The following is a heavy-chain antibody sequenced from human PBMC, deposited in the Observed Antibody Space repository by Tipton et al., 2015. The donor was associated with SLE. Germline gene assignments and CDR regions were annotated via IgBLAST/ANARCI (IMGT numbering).Heavy chain of an antibody. D-gene: IGHD3-16*01. CDR2: IYYSGST. J-gene: IGHJ6*03. Sequence: TLSLTCTVSGGSISSYYWSWIRQPPGKGLEWIGYIYYSGSTNYNPSLKSRVTTSVDTSKNQFSLKLTSVTAADTAVYYCARSVGAGYMDVWGKGTTVTVSS. V-gene: IGHV4-59*12. CDR1: GGSISSYY. CDR3: ARSVGAGYMDV.